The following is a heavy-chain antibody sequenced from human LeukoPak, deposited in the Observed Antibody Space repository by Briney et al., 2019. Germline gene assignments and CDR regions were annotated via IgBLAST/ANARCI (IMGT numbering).Heavy chain of an antibody. J-gene: IGHJ4*02. CDR3: ARGRPHGNDY. CDR1: GFIFSSYW. CDR2: IASDGSST. D-gene: IGHD4-23*01. V-gene: IGHV3-74*01. Sequence: AGGSLRLSCVGSGFIFSSYWMNWVRQAPGKGLVWVSRIASDGSSTTYADSVKGRFSISRDNAKNTLYLQMNSLRVEDTAVYYCARGRPHGNDYWGQGTLVTVSS.